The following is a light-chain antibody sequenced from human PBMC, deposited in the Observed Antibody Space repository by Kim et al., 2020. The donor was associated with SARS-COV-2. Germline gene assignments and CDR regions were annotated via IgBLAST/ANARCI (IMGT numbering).Light chain of an antibody. CDR3: GADHGSGSNFVYV. V-gene: IGLV9-49*01. CDR2: VGTGGIVG. J-gene: IGLJ1*01. Sequence: LTCNLSSGYSNYKVDWYQQRPGKGPRFVMRVGTGGIVGSKGDGIPDRFSVLGSGLNRYLTIKNIQEEDESDYHCGADHGSGSNFVYVFGTGTKVTVL. CDR1: SGYSNYK.